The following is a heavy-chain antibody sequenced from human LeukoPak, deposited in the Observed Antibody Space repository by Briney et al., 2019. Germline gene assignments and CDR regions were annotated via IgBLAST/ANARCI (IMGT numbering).Heavy chain of an antibody. J-gene: IGHJ5*02. CDR1: GGSISSGGYY. V-gene: IGHV4-31*03. D-gene: IGHD3-22*01. CDR3: ARAPTYYYDSSGYYQGGNWFDP. Sequence: PSETLSLTCTVSGGSISSGGYYWSWIRQHPGKGLEWIGYIYYSGSTYYNPSLKSRVTISVDTSKNQFSLELSSVTAADTAVYYCARAPTYYYDSSGYYQGGNWFDPWGQGTLVTVSS. CDR2: IYYSGST.